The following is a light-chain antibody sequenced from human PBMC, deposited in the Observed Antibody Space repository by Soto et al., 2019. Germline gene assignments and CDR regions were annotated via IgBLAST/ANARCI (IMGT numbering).Light chain of an antibody. J-gene: IGKJ2*01. Sequence: EIVLTQSPGNLSLSPGARATLSCRASQSVSSTYLAWYQQKPGQAPRLLIYGASSRATGIPDRFSGSGSGTDFTLTISRLEPEDFAVYYCQQYCSTPYTFGQGTKLEIK. CDR3: QQYCSTPYT. CDR2: GAS. V-gene: IGKV3-20*01. CDR1: QSVSSTY.